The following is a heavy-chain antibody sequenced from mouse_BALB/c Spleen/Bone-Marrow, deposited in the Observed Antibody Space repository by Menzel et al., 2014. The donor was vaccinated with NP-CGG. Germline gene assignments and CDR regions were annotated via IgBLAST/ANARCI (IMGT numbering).Heavy chain of an antibody. D-gene: IGHD2-4*01. CDR3: ARDDYAY. V-gene: IGHV1S56*01. CDR2: IYPGDFNT. CDR1: GYTFTSYY. J-gene: IGHJ3*01. Sequence: LVESGAELVKPGASVMISCKASGYTFTSYYIHWVKQRPGQGLEWIGWIYPGDFNTKYNEKFKGKATLTADKSSSTAYMQLSSLTSEDSAVYFCARDDYAYWGQGTLVTVSA.